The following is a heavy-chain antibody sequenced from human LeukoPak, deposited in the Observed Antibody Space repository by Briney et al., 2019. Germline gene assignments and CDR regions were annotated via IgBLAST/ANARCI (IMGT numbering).Heavy chain of an antibody. CDR1: GGSISSSSYY. V-gene: IGHV4-39*07. Sequence: SETLSLTCTVSGGSISSSSYYWGWIRQPPGKGLEWIGSIYYSGSTYYNPSLKSRVTISVDTSKNQFSLKLSSVTAADTAVYYCARVRGGDYYDSSGYFDYWGQGTLVTVSS. D-gene: IGHD3-22*01. CDR2: IYYSGST. J-gene: IGHJ4*02. CDR3: ARVRGGDYYDSSGYFDY.